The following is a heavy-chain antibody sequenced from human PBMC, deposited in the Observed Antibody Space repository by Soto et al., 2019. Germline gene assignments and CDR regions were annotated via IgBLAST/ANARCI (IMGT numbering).Heavy chain of an antibody. J-gene: IGHJ6*02. D-gene: IGHD5-18*01. CDR3: AKVPRGYSYGGYYYYGMDV. CDR1: GFTFSSYA. V-gene: IGHV3-23*01. Sequence: GGSLRLSCAASGFTFSSYAMSWVRQAPGKGLEWVSAISGSGGSTYYADSVKGRFTISRDNSKNTLYLQMNSLRAEDTAVYYCAKVPRGYSYGGYYYYGMDVWGRGTTVTVSS. CDR2: ISGSGGST.